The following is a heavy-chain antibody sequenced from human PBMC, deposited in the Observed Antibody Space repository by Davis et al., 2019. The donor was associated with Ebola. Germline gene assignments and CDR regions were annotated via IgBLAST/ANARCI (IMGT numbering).Heavy chain of an antibody. V-gene: IGHV3-9*01. CDR1: GFSFDDYA. Sequence: PGGSLRLSCAASGFSFDDYAMHWVRQAPGKGLEWVSGISWNSGSIGYADSVKGRFTISRDNAKKSLYLQMNSLRAEDTALYYCATGPPGGTTDYWGQGTLVTVSS. CDR2: ISWNSGSI. D-gene: IGHD1-26*01. J-gene: IGHJ4*02. CDR3: ATGPPGGTTDY.